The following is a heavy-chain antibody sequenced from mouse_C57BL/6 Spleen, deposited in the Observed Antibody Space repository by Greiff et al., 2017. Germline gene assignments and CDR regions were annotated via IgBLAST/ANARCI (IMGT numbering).Heavy chain of an antibody. D-gene: IGHD3-2*02. Sequence: QVQLQQPGAELVMPGASVKLSCKASGYTFTSYWMHWVKQRPGQGLEWIGEIDPSDSYTNYNQKFKGKSTLTVDKSSSTAYMQLSSLTSEDSAVYYCARGGSSGYGGWGQGTTLTVAS. CDR3: ARGGSSGYGG. CDR1: GYTFTSYW. CDR2: IDPSDSYT. J-gene: IGHJ2*01. V-gene: IGHV1-69*01.